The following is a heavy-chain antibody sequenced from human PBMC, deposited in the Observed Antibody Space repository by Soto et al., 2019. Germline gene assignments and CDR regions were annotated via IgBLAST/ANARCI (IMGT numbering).Heavy chain of an antibody. CDR1: GFTFSSYA. CDR3: ARAVCSSWGFDY. J-gene: IGHJ4*02. Sequence: QVQLVESGGGVVQPGRSLRLSCVASGFTFSSYAMHWVRQAPGKGLEWVAVISYDGSNKYYADSVKGQFTISRDNSKNTLYLQMNSLRAEDTSVYYCARAVCSSWGFDYWGQGTLVTVSS. D-gene: IGHD6-13*01. CDR2: ISYDGSNK. V-gene: IGHV3-30*04.